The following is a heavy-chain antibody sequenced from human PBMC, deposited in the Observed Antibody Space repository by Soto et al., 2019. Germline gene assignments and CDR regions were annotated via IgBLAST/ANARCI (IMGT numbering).Heavy chain of an antibody. CDR1: GLRFTSYG. CDR2: ITSGSGVT. Sequence: PGGSLRLSCVASGLRFTSYGMSWVRQAPGRGLEWVSSITSGSGVTFYADSVKGRFTISRDNAKNSLHLQMNSLRAEDTAVYYCTTYTGTYCDYWGLGTLVTVSS. V-gene: IGHV3-21*01. J-gene: IGHJ4*02. CDR3: TTYTGTYCDY. D-gene: IGHD1-26*01.